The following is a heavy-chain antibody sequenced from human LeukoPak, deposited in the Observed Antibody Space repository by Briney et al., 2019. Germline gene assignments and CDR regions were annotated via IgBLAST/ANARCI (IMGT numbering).Heavy chain of an antibody. CDR3: ARDRLYSVDL. CDR1: GFTFSSYA. D-gene: IGHD3-10*01. CDR2: ISGSGGST. J-gene: IGHJ4*02. V-gene: IGHV3-23*01. Sequence: GGSLRLSCAASGFTFSSYAMSWVRQAPGKGLEWVSAISGSGGSTYYADSVKGRFTISRDNAKNTVYLQMNSLRADDTAVYYCARDRLYSVDLWGQGTLVTVSS.